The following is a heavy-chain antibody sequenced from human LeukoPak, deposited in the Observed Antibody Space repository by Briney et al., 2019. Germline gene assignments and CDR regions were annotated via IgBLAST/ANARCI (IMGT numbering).Heavy chain of an antibody. D-gene: IGHD2-8*01. J-gene: IGHJ4*02. CDR3: ARWDNGGTWAFDY. CDR1: GGSISSGGYY. Sequence: SQTLSLTCTVSGGSISSGGYYWSWIRQPPGKGLEWIGYVYHSGSTYYNPSLKSRVTISVDRSKNQFSLKLSSVTAADTAVYYCARWDNGGTWAFDYWGQGTLVTVSS. V-gene: IGHV4-30-2*01. CDR2: VYHSGST.